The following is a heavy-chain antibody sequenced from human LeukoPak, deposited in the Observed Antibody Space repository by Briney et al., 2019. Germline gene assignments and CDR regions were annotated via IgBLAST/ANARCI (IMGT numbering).Heavy chain of an antibody. V-gene: IGHV3-21*01. Sequence: GGSLRLSCAASGFAFSSYCMNWVRQAPGKGLEWVSSISSSSSYIYYADSVKGRFTISRDNAKNSLYLQMNSLRAEDTAVYYCARPYYDFWSGYYAEYYYYMDVWGKGTTVTVSS. CDR1: GFAFSSYC. CDR3: ARPYYDFWSGYYAEYYYYMDV. CDR2: ISSSSSYI. D-gene: IGHD3-3*01. J-gene: IGHJ6*03.